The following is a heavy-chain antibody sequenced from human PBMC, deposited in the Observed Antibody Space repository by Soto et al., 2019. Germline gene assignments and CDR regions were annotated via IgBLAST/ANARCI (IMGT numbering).Heavy chain of an antibody. CDR2: ISAYNGNT. V-gene: IGHV1-18*04. Sequence: GASVNVSCKSSGYTFTSYCISWVRQAPGQGLEWMGWISAYNGNTNYAQKLQGRVTMTTDTSTSTAYMELRSLRSDDTAVYYCARVGSGGSYLYYYYGMDVWGQGTTVTVSS. CDR3: ARVGSGGSYLYYYYGMDV. D-gene: IGHD2-15*01. CDR1: GYTFTSYC. J-gene: IGHJ6*02.